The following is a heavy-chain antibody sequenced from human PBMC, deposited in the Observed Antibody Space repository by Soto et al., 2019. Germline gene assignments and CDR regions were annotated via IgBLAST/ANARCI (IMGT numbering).Heavy chain of an antibody. D-gene: IGHD3-16*01. J-gene: IGHJ4*02. Sequence: QVQLQQWGAGLLKPSETLSLTCAVYGGSFSGYYGSWIRQPPGKGLEWIGEINHSGSTNYNPSLKSRVTISVDTSKNQFSLKLSSVTAADTAVYYCARGTASHGGGGYWGQGTLVTVSS. CDR3: ARGTASHGGGGY. CDR1: GGSFSGYY. V-gene: IGHV4-34*01. CDR2: INHSGST.